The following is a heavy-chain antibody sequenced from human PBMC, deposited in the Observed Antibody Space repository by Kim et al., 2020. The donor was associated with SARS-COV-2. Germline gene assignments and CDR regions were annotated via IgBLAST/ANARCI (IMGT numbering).Heavy chain of an antibody. Sequence: ASVKVSCKASGYTFTSYAMNWVRQAPGQGLEWMGWINTNTGNPTYAQGFTGRFVFSLDTSVSTAYLQISSLKAEDTAVYYCGRKAGQGRDIVVVPDDYWGQGTLVTVSS. D-gene: IGHD2-2*01. CDR1: GYTFTSYA. V-gene: IGHV7-4-1*02. J-gene: IGHJ4*02. CDR3: GRKAGQGRDIVVVPDDY. CDR2: INTNTGNP.